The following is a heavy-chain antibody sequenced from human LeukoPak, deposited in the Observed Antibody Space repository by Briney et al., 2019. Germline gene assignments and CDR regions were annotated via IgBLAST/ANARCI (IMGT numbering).Heavy chain of an antibody. D-gene: IGHD6-19*01. CDR1: GFTFSSYA. CDR3: AKGAVSGNYYYYGMDV. J-gene: IGHJ6*02. CDR2: ISGSGGST. V-gene: IGHV3-23*01. Sequence: PGGSLRLSCAASGFTFSSYAMSWVRQAPGKGLEWVSAISGSGGSTYYADSVKGRFTIPRDNSRNTLYLQMNSLRAEDTAVYYCAKGAVSGNYYYYGMDVWGQGTTVTVSS.